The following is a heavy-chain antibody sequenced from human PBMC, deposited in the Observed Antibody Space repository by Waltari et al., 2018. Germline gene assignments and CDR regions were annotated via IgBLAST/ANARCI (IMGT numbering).Heavy chain of an antibody. Sequence: EVQLVESGGGLVKPGGSLRLSCAPSGFSFRSYSMGWVRQAPGKGLQWVSTISSTSSYIYDTDSLRGRFAISRDNARDSLYLQMNSLRAEDTAVYYCARDPGSGRYFDYWGQGTLVTVSS. CDR1: GFSFRSYS. CDR2: ISSTSSYI. CDR3: ARDPGSGRYFDY. J-gene: IGHJ4*02. D-gene: IGHD1-26*01. V-gene: IGHV3-21*02.